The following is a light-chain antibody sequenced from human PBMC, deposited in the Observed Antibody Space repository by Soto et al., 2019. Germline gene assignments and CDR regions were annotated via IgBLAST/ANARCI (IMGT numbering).Light chain of an antibody. CDR1: QSLLHSNGYNY. J-gene: IGKJ1*01. Sequence: DIVMTQSPLSLPVTPGEPASISCRSSQSLLHSNGYNYLDWYLQKPGQSPQLLIYLGSNRASGVPDRFSSSGSGTGFTLKISMGEAEDVGVYYCMQALQTPLTFGQGTQVEIK. CDR3: MQALQTPLT. V-gene: IGKV2-28*01. CDR2: LGS.